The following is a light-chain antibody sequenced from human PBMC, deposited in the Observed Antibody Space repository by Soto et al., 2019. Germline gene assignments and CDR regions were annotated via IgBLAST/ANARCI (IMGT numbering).Light chain of an antibody. J-gene: IGLJ1*01. CDR1: SSDVGGYNY. CDR3: SSYGSTSTRYV. CDR2: EVS. Sequence: QSALTQPASVSGSPGQSITISCTGTSSDVGGYNYVSWYQQHPGKAPKLMIYEVSNRPSGVSNRFSGSKSANTASLTISGPQAEDEADYFCSSYGSTSTRYVFGTGTKVTVL. V-gene: IGLV2-14*01.